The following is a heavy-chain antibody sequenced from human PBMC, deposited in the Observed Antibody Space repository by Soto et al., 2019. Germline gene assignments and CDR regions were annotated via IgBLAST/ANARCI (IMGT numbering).Heavy chain of an antibody. CDR2: RSYDGSNK. D-gene: IGHD2-2*02. Sequence: GGSLRLSCAASGFTFSNYGLPWVRQAPCKGLEWLAVRSYDGSNKYYADSVKGRFTISRDNSKNTLYLQMNSLRGEDTAVYYCAKGYYIRTSCDIDYWGQGNMVTVSS. V-gene: IGHV3-30*18. CDR1: GFTFSNYG. J-gene: IGHJ4*02. CDR3: AKGYYIRTSCDIDY.